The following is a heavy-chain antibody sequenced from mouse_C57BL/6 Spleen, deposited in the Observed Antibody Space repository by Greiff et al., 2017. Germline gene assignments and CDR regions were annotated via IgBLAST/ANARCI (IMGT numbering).Heavy chain of an antibody. CDR2: INYDGSST. CDR1: GFTFSDYY. V-gene: IGHV5-16*01. J-gene: IGHJ2*01. D-gene: IGHD2-1*01. Sequence: EVKLVESEGGLVQPGSSMKLSCTASGFTFSDYYMAWVRQVPEKGLEWVANINYDGSSTYYLDSLKSRFIISRDNAKNILYLQMSSLKSADTATYYCARAGYGNDYFDYWCQGTTLTVSS. CDR3: ARAGYGNDYFDY.